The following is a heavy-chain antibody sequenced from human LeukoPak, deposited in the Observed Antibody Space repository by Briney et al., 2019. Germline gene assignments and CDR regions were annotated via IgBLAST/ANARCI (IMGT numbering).Heavy chain of an antibody. CDR2: IYYSGST. CDR1: GGSISSYC. CDR3: AIDRGITGTTSPLYYYGMDV. D-gene: IGHD1-20*01. Sequence: SETLSLTCTVSGGSISSYCWSWIRQPTGKGLEWIGYIYYSGSTNYNPSLKSRVTISVDTSKNQFSLKLSSVTAADTAVYYCAIDRGITGTTSPLYYYGMDVWGQGTTVTVSS. J-gene: IGHJ6*02. V-gene: IGHV4-59*01.